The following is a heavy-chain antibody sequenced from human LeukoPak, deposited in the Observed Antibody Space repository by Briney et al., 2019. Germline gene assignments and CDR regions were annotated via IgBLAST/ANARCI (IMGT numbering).Heavy chain of an antibody. V-gene: IGHV1-18*01. CDR2: ISAYNGNT. CDR1: GYTFTSYG. Sequence: GASVKVSCKASGYTFTSYGISWVRQAPGQGLEGMGWISAYNGNTNYAQKIQGRVTMTTDTSTSTAYMEVRSLRSDDTAVYYCARGGRGRYYYDSSGYSNSDYWGQGTLVTVSS. CDR3: ARGGRGRYYYDSSGYSNSDY. D-gene: IGHD3-22*01. J-gene: IGHJ4*02.